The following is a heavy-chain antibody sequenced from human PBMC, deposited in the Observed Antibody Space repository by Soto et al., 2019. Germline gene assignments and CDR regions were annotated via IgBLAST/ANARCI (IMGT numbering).Heavy chain of an antibody. D-gene: IGHD2-21*01. V-gene: IGHV1-69*02. Sequence: ASVKVSCKASGGTFSSYTISWVRQAPGQGLEWMGRIIPILGIANYAQKFQGRVTITADKSTSTAYMELSSLRSEDTAVYYCARVQLRNCGGDCYFIHDAFDIWGQGTMVTVSS. CDR1: GGTFSSYT. J-gene: IGHJ3*02. CDR2: IIPILGIA. CDR3: ARVQLRNCGGDCYFIHDAFDI.